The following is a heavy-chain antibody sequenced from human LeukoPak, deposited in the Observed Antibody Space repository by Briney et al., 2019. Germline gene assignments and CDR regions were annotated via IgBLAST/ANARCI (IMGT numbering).Heavy chain of an antibody. CDR1: GFTFSSYA. V-gene: IGHV3-23*01. J-gene: IGHJ4*02. Sequence: GGSLRLSCTAAGFTFSSYAMSWVRQAPGKGLEGVSAITDSVGSTSYADSVRGRFTISRDNSKNTLYLQMNSLRAEDTAVYYCAKDTSARRGSLNGWGQGTLVTVSS. D-gene: IGHD3-16*02. CDR2: ITDSVGST. CDR3: AKDTSARRGSLNG.